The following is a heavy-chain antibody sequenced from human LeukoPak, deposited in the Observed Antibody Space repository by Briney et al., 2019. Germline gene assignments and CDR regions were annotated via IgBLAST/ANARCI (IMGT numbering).Heavy chain of an antibody. CDR1: GGTFSSCG. CDR2: ISPIFDIA. Sequence: GASVKVSCKASGGTFSSCGIIWVRQAPGQGLEWMGRISPIFDIANYAQKFQGRVTITADTSTSTAYMELSSLRSEDTAIYYCAREFRQSNWNDGHWFDPWGQGTLVTVSS. D-gene: IGHD1-20*01. J-gene: IGHJ5*02. V-gene: IGHV1-69*04. CDR3: AREFRQSNWNDGHWFDP.